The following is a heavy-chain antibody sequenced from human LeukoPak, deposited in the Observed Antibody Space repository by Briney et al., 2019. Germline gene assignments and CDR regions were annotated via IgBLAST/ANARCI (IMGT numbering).Heavy chain of an antibody. CDR2: IYFTGIT. CDR3: ASSGATTMTRWGGSWFDP. D-gene: IGHD4-17*01. Sequence: SGTLFLTWPGSGGSISSYYWGWIREPPREGLGGSGYIYFTGITNYNPSLKSRVTISVDTSKNQFSLKLSSVTAADTAVYFCASSGATTMTRWGGSWFDPWGQGILVTVSS. CDR1: GGSISSYY. V-gene: IGHV4-59*01. J-gene: IGHJ5*02.